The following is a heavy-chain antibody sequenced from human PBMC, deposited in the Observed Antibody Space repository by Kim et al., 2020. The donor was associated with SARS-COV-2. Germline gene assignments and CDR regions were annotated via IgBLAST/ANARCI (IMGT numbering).Heavy chain of an antibody. CDR1: GFTFSSYA. Sequence: GGSLRLSCAASGFTFSSYAMHWVRQAPGKGLEWVAAISYDGSNKYYGDSVKGRFTISRDNSKNTLYLQMNSLRPEDTAVYYCARDIGSRWSSFDYWGQGTLVTVSS. D-gene: IGHD6-13*01. J-gene: IGHJ4*02. V-gene: IGHV3-30-3*01. CDR3: ARDIGSRWSSFDY. CDR2: ISYDGSNK.